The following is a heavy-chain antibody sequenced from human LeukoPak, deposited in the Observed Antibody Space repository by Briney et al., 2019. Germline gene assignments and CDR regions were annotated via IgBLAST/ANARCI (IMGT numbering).Heavy chain of an antibody. CDR1: GGSFSGYY. Sequence: SETLSLTCAVYGGSFSGYYWSWIRQPPGKGLEWIGEINHSGSTNYNPSLKSRVTISVDTSKNQFSLKLSSVTAADTAVYYCARHLAYCGGDCYGFDYWGQGTLVTVSS. J-gene: IGHJ4*02. CDR3: ARHLAYCGGDCYGFDY. D-gene: IGHD2-21*02. CDR2: INHSGST. V-gene: IGHV4-34*01.